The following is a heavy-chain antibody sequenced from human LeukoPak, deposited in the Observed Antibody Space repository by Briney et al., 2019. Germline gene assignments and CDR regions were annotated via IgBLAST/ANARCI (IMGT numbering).Heavy chain of an antibody. Sequence: GGSLRLSCAASGFTFSSYEMTWVRQAPGKGLEWVANIKQDGSEKYYVDSVKGRFTISRDNAKNSLYLQMNSLRAEDTAVYYCARTKWRRIVVGPFDYWGQGTLVTVSS. CDR3: ARTKWRRIVVGPFDY. J-gene: IGHJ4*02. D-gene: IGHD3-22*01. CDR1: GFTFSSYE. CDR2: IKQDGSEK. V-gene: IGHV3-7*01.